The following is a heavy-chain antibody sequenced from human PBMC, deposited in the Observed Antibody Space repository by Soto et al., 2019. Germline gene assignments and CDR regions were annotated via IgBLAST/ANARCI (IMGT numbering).Heavy chain of an antibody. CDR2: IYYTGYT. CDR1: GSPISSSSYY. CDR3: ARSAIATHWFFDL. V-gene: IGHV4-39*01. J-gene: IGHJ2*01. D-gene: IGHD5-18*01. Sequence: SETLSLTCSVSGSPISSSSYYWGWIRQAPGKGLEWLATIYYTGYTYHNPSLKSHVTISVDTSKDQFSLELTSVTAADTALYYCARSAIATHWFFDLWGRGTLVTSPQ.